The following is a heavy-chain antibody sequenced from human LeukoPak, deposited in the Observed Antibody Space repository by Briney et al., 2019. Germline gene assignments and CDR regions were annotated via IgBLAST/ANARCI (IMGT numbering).Heavy chain of an antibody. J-gene: IGHJ4*02. Sequence: GGALRLSCTASGFSFSGHWMHWARQLPGKGLVWVSRISPTGSTTSYADSVKGRFTVSRDNAKNTLYLQVNNLRAEDTAVYYCARGPNSNWSGLDFWGQGTLLTVSS. V-gene: IGHV3-74*01. D-gene: IGHD6-6*01. CDR1: GFSFSGHW. CDR3: ARGPNSNWSGLDF. CDR2: ISPTGSTT.